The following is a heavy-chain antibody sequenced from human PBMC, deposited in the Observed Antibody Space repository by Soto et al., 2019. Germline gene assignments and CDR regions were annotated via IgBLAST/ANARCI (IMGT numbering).Heavy chain of an antibody. J-gene: IGHJ4*02. CDR3: VRGGNYVWGSYGT. CDR2: TDSDETNT. V-gene: IGHV3-74*01. Sequence: EVQVVESGGGLVQPGGSLRLSCAASGFTFSSYWMHWVRQAPGKGLVWVSCTDSDETNTNYADSVKGRFTISRDNAKNTRYRQMDSLRAEDTAVYYCVRGGNYVWGSYGTWGQGTLVTVSS. D-gene: IGHD3-16*01. CDR1: GFTFSSYW.